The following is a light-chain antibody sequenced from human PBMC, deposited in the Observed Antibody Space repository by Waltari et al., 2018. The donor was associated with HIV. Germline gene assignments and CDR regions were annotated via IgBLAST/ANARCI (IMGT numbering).Light chain of an antibody. Sequence: DIQLTQSPSFLSASVGDRVTVTCRAGQGISTYLAWYQQKPGKAPKLLIYAASTLQTGVPSRFSGSGSGTEFTLTISSLQPEDVATYYCQQVNMPFTFDPGTKVDIK. J-gene: IGKJ3*01. CDR1: QGISTY. V-gene: IGKV1-9*01. CDR3: QQVNMPFT. CDR2: AAS.